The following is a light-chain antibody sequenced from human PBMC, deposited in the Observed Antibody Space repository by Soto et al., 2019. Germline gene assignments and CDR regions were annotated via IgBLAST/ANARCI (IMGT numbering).Light chain of an antibody. CDR2: EVT. CDR3: SSYAGSNNFV. J-gene: IGLJ1*01. CDR1: SSDVGYYDY. V-gene: IGLV2-8*01. Sequence: QSALTQPPSASGFPGQSVTISCTGTSSDVGYYDYVSWYQQPPGKAPKLVIYEVTKRPSGVPDRVSASKSGNTASLTVSGLRAEDEADYYCSSYAGSNNFVFGSGTKVTVL.